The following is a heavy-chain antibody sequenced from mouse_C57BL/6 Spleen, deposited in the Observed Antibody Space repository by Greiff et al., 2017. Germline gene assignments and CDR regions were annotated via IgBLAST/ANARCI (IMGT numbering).Heavy chain of an antibody. Sequence: QVQLQQPGAELVKPGASVKLSCKASGYTFTSYWITWVKQRPGQGLEWIGDIYPGSGSTNYNEKFKSKATLTVDTSSSTAYMQLSSLTSEDSAVYYCARREDYGNYYAMDYWGQGTSVTCSS. CDR1: GYTFTSYW. CDR3: ARREDYGNYYAMDY. J-gene: IGHJ4*01. CDR2: IYPGSGST. D-gene: IGHD1-1*01. V-gene: IGHV1-55*01.